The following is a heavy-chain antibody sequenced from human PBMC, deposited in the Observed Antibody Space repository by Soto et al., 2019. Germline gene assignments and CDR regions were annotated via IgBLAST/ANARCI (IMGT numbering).Heavy chain of an antibody. CDR3: ARGLVVPAGIRYYYYGMDV. CDR2: IIPIFNTA. D-gene: IGHD2-2*01. CDR1: GGTFSNYA. Sequence: SVKGSCTSSGGTFSNYAISWVRQAHGQGPDWMGGIIPIFNTANYAQKFQGRVTITADKSTSTAYMGLSSLRSEDTAVYYCARGLVVPAGIRYYYYGMDVWGQGTTVTVSS. J-gene: IGHJ6*02. V-gene: IGHV1-69*06.